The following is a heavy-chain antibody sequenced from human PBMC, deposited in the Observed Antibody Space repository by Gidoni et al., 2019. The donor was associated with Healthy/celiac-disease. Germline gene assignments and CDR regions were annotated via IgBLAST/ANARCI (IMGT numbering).Heavy chain of an antibody. D-gene: IGHD2-2*02. J-gene: IGHJ2*01. V-gene: IGHV4-31*03. CDR1: GGSISSGGYY. Sequence: QVQLQESGPGLVKPSQTLSLTCTVSGGSISSGGYYWSWIRQHPGKGLEWIGYIYYSGSTYYNPSLKSRVTISVDTSKNQFSLKLSSVTAADTAVYYCARDLRGYCSSTSCYTGWYFDLWGRGTLVTVSS. CDR3: ARDLRGYCSSTSCYTGWYFDL. CDR2: IYYSGST.